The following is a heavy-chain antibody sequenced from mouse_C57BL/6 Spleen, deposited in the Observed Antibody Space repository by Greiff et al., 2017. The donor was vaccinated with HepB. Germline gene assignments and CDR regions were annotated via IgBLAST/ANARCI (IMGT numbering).Heavy chain of an antibody. J-gene: IGHJ2*01. Sequence: VQLQQSGAELAKAGASVKMSCKASGYTFTSYWMHWVKQRLGQGLEWFAETNPTNGRTYYNEKFKSKSTLTVDKSSSTAYMLLSGPTFEDSAVYYCARIKKIVATYLDYWGQGTTLTGSS. CDR3: ARIKKIVATYLDY. D-gene: IGHD1-1*01. CDR1: GYTFTSYW. CDR2: TNPTNGRT. V-gene: IGHV1S81*02.